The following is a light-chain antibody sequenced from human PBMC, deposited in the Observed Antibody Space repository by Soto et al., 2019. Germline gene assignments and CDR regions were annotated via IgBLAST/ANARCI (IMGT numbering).Light chain of an antibody. J-gene: IGLJ1*01. CDR1: SSDVGVYNY. V-gene: IGLV2-14*01. CDR3: TSYTSSNTYV. CDR2: DVS. Sequence: QSALTQPASVSGSPGQSITISCTGTSSDVGVYNYVSWYQQHPGKAPKLMIYDVSNRPSGISNRFSGSKSGITASLTISGLLPEDEADYYCTSYTSSNTYVFGTGTKVTVL.